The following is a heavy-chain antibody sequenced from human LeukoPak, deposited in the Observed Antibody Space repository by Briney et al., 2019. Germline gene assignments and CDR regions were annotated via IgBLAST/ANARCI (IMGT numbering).Heavy chain of an antibody. D-gene: IGHD3-10*01. CDR2: INDSGST. CDR1: GGSFSGYY. CDR3: ARGLLLWFGELNLLKRAYYYYGMDV. J-gene: IGHJ6*02. V-gene: IGHV4-34*01. Sequence: SETLSLTCAVYGGSFSGYYWSWIRQPREKGLEWIGQINDSGSTNYNPSLKSRVTISVDTSKNQFSLKLSSVTAADTAVYYCARGLLLWFGELNLLKRAYYYYGMDVWGQGTTVTVSS.